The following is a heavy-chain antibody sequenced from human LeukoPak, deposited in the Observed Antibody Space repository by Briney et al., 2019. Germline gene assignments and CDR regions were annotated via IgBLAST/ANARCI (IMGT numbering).Heavy chain of an antibody. CDR2: IIPILGIA. J-gene: IGHJ4*02. CDR1: GGTFSSHA. Sequence: SVKVSCKASGGTFSSHAISWVRQAPGQGLEWMGRIIPILGIANYARKFQGRVTITADKSTSTAYMELSSLRSEDTAVYYCARVRSSGWTDYWGQGTLVTVSS. CDR3: ARVRSSGWTDY. D-gene: IGHD6-19*01. V-gene: IGHV1-69*04.